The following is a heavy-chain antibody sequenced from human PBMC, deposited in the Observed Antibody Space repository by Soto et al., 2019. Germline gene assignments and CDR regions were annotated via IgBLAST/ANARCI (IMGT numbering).Heavy chain of an antibody. Sequence: QVQLVQSGAEVKKPGSSVKVSCKASGGPFSNDIITWVQQAPGQGLEWMGRIIPLLSTSTYAQKFQGRLTITADRSTGTAYMELNNLRSEDTAVYYCARDSPIGSTFSGYDAIDYWGQGTRITVSS. J-gene: IGHJ4*02. CDR3: ARDSPIGSTFSGYDAIDY. V-gene: IGHV1-69*08. CDR1: GGPFSNDI. CDR2: IIPLLSTS. D-gene: IGHD5-12*01.